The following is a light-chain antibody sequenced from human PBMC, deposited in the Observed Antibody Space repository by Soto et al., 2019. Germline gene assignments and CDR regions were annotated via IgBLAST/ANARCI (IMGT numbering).Light chain of an antibody. CDR2: DAS. J-gene: IGKJ2*01. CDR3: QQRSNWPYT. V-gene: IGKV3-11*01. CDR1: QSVSSY. Sequence: EIVLTQSPATLSLSPGERATLSCRASQSVSSYLAWYQQKPGQAPRLLIYDASNRATGIPARFSGSGSGKDFTLTISSIDPEDFAVYYCQQRSNWPYTFGQGTKLEIK.